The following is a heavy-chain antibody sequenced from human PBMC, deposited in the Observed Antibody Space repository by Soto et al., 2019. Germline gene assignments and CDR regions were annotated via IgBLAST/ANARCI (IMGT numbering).Heavy chain of an antibody. CDR1: GFTFNSYS. CDR2: ISSSSSYI. D-gene: IGHD3-9*01. V-gene: IGHV3-21*01. Sequence: GGSLRLSCAASGFTFNSYSMNWVRQAPGKGLEWVSSISSSSSYIYYADSVKGRFTISRDNAKNSLYLQMNSLRAEDTAVYYCPRDSREGAPTNELRYFDWLLNNYYYYGMDVWGQGTTVTVSS. CDR3: PRDSREGAPTNELRYFDWLLNNYYYYGMDV. J-gene: IGHJ6*02.